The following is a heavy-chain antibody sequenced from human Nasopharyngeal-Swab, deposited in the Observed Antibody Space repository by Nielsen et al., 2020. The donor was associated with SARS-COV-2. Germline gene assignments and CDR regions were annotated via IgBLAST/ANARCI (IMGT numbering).Heavy chain of an antibody. CDR3: ARDGLDYDFWSAYFMDV. J-gene: IGHJ6*02. CDR1: RFTFNNYN. V-gene: IGHV3-21*01. CDR2: ISSSSRYI. Sequence: GESLKISCAASRFTFNNYNFNWVRQAPGKGLEWVSSISSSSRYIYYADSVKGRFTISRDNAKNSLYLQMNSLRAEDTAVYYCARDGLDYDFWSAYFMDVWGQGTTVTVSS. D-gene: IGHD3-3*01.